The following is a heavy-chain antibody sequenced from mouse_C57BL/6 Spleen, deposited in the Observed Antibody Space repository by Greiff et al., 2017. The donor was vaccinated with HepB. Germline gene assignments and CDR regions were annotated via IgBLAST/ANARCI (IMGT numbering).Heavy chain of an antibody. V-gene: IGHV3-6*01. CDR2: ISYDGSN. Sequence: EVKLVESGPGLVKPSQSLSLTCSVTGYSITSGYYWNWIRQFPGNKLEWMGYISYDGSNNYNPSLKNRISITRDTSKNQFFLKLNSVTTEDTATYYCARGRYYGPFDYWGQGTTLTVSS. CDR1: GYSITSGYY. CDR3: ARGRYYGPFDY. D-gene: IGHD1-1*01. J-gene: IGHJ2*01.